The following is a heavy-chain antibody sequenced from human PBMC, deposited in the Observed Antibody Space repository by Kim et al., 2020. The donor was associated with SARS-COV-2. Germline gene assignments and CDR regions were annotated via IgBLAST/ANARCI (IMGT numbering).Heavy chain of an antibody. D-gene: IGHD2-21*01. Sequence: SETLSLTCTVSGVSIGSSSYYWGWIRQPPGKGLEWIGCIYYSGSAYYTSSLKSRVTLSVDTSKNQFSLKLGSVTAADTAVHYCLRRGVVMATVRAFDSWG. V-gene: IGHV4-39*01. CDR3: LRRGVVMATVRAFDS. J-gene: IGHJ3*02. CDR1: GVSIGSSSYY. CDR2: IYYSGSA.